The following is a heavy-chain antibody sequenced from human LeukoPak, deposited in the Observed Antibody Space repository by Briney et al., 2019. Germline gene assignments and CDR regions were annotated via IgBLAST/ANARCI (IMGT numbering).Heavy chain of an antibody. CDR2: ISGSGGST. V-gene: IGHV3-23*01. D-gene: IGHD2-15*01. Sequence: GGSLRLSCAASGFTFSSYAMSWVRQAPGKGLEWVSAISGSGGSTYYADSVKGRFTISRDNSKNTLYLQMNSLGAEDTAVYYCAKDLRYCSGGSCYPYYFDYWGQGTLVTVSS. J-gene: IGHJ4*02. CDR3: AKDLRYCSGGSCYPYYFDY. CDR1: GFTFSSYA.